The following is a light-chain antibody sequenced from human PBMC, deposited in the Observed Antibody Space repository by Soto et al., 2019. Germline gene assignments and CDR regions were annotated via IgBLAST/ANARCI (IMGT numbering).Light chain of an antibody. J-gene: IGKJ3*01. V-gene: IGKV4-1*01. CDR2: WAS. CDR3: QQYYSDFFT. Sequence: DIVMTQSPDSLTVSLGERATINCKSSQSLLYSSNNKTYLAWYKHRPGQSPKMLIFWASARESGVPDRFAGSGSETDFPLTISSLQAEDAAIYYCQQYYSDFFTFGPGTRLEIK. CDR1: QSLLYSSNNKTY.